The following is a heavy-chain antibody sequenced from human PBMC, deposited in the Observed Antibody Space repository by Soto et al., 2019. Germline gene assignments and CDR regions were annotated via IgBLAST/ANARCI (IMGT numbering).Heavy chain of an antibody. CDR2: MNPNSGNT. Sequence: GASVEVSCRASGYTFTSYDINWVRQATGQGLEWMGWMNPNSGNTGYAQKFQGRVTMTRNTSISTAYMELSSLRSEDTAVYYCARGDSSSWKWYYYGMDVWGQGTTVTVSS. CDR3: ARGDSSSWKWYYYGMDV. V-gene: IGHV1-8*01. D-gene: IGHD6-13*01. CDR1: GYTFTSYD. J-gene: IGHJ6*02.